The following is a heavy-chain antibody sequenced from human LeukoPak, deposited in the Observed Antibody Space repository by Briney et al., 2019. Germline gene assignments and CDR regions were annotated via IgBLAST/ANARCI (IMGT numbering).Heavy chain of an antibody. D-gene: IGHD4-23*01. CDR3: ARDLDYGGNADLDY. CDR2: IWYDGSNK. V-gene: IGHV3-33*08. CDR1: GFTFSSYW. Sequence: GGSLRLSCAASGFTFSSYWMHWVRQAPGKGLEWVAVIWYDGSNKYYVDSVKGRFTISRDNSKNTLYLQMNSLRAEDTAVYYCARDLDYGGNADLDYWGQGTLVTVSS. J-gene: IGHJ4*02.